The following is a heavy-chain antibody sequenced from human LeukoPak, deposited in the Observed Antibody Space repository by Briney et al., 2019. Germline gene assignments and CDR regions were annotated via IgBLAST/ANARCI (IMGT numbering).Heavy chain of an antibody. D-gene: IGHD6-13*01. CDR1: GDTFTSYD. Sequence: ASVKVSCKASGDTFTSYDINWVRQAPGKGLEWMGGFDPEDGETIYAQKFQGRVTMTEDTSTDTAYMELSSLRSEDTAVYYCATDRGYSIVGPNDAFDIWGQGTMVTVSS. J-gene: IGHJ3*02. CDR3: ATDRGYSIVGPNDAFDI. CDR2: FDPEDGET. V-gene: IGHV1-24*01.